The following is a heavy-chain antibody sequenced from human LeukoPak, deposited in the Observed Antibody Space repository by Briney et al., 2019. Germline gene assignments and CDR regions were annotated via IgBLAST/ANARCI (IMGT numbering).Heavy chain of an antibody. V-gene: IGHV3-53*01. D-gene: IGHD3-10*01. CDR3: ARGLGRELDGAFDI. CDR1: GFIVSSNY. Sequence: PGGSLRLSYAASGFIVSSNYMSWVRQAPGKGLEWVSVIYSGGRTYYADSVKGRFTISRDNSRNTLYLQMNSLRAEDTAVYYCARGLGRELDGAFDIWGQGTMVTVSS. CDR2: IYSGGRT. J-gene: IGHJ3*02.